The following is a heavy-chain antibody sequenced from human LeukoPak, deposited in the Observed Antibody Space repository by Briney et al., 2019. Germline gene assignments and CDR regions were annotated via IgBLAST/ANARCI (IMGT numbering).Heavy chain of an antibody. CDR3: ARGGSITIFGVVQYGWFDP. Sequence: PSETLSLTCAVYGGSFSGHYWSWIRQPPGKGLEWIGEINHSGSTNYNPSLKSRVTISVDTSKNQFSLKLSSVTAADTAVYYCARGGSITIFGVVQYGWFDPWGQGTLVTVSS. J-gene: IGHJ5*02. CDR2: INHSGST. V-gene: IGHV4-34*01. CDR1: GGSFSGHY. D-gene: IGHD3-3*01.